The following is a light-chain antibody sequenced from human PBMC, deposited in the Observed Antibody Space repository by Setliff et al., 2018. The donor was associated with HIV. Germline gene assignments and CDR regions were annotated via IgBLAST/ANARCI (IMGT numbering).Light chain of an antibody. CDR1: SSDVGCYNY. CDR2: DVS. CDR3: SSYTSSSTLRV. J-gene: IGLJ1*01. Sequence: QTALAQPASVVGSPGQSITIACTGTSSDVGCYNYVSWYQQHPGRAPKLMIYDVSKRPSGVSNRFSGSKSGSTASLTISGLQAEDEADYYCSSYTSSSTLRVFGIGTKVTVL. V-gene: IGLV2-14*03.